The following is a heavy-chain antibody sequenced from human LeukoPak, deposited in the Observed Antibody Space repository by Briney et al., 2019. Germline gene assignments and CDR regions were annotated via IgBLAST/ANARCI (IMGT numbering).Heavy chain of an antibody. J-gene: IGHJ4*02. CDR1: GGTFSSYA. CDR2: IIPIFGTA. CDR3: AREGSAYCSGGSCYVY. V-gene: IGHV1-69*05. D-gene: IGHD2-15*01. Sequence: SVKVSCKGSGGTFSSYAISWVRQAPGQGLEWMGGIIPIFGTANYAQKFQGRVTITTDESTSTAYMELSSLRSEDTAVYYCAREGSAYCSGGSCYVYWGQGTLVTVSS.